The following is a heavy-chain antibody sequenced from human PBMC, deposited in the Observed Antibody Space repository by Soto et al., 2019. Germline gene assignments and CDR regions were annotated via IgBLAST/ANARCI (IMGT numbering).Heavy chain of an antibody. CDR1: GGFVSSGSYY. V-gene: IGHV4-34*01. CDR3: ARVERGTATTVVDAFDI. CDR2: MSHSGGT. D-gene: IGHD1-1*01. Sequence: QVQLQQLGAGLLKPSETLSLTCAVYGGFVSSGSYYCSWIRQPPGKGLEWIGEMSHSGGTHFNPSLKSRVTISVDTSKNQFSLKMSSVAAADTALYYCARVERGTATTVVDAFDIWGPGTMVTVSS. J-gene: IGHJ3*02.